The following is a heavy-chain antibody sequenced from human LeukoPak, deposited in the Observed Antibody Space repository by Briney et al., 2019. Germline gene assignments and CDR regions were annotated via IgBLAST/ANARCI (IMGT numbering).Heavy chain of an antibody. CDR2: ISSTSSYI. CDR1: GVTFSSDS. Sequence: GGPLRLSCAASGVTFSSDSMNWGCQAPGKGLEWVSSISSTSSYIYYADSVKGRFTISRDYAKDSLFLQLNSLRAEDTAMYFCARVESLAGNWGGLDPWGQGTLVTVSS. D-gene: IGHD7-27*01. CDR3: ARVESLAGNWGGLDP. V-gene: IGHV3-21*01. J-gene: IGHJ5*02.